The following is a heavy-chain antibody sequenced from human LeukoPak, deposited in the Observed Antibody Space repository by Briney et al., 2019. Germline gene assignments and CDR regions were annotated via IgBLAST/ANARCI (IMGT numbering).Heavy chain of an antibody. D-gene: IGHD1-7*01. V-gene: IGHV1-8*03. CDR2: MNPNSGNT. Sequence: ASVKVSCKASGYTFTSYDINWVRQATGQGLEWMGWMNPNSGNTGYAQKFQGRVTITRNTSISTAYMELSSLRSEDTAVYYCARGGITGTTRRRVTGYMDVWGKGTTITVSS. CDR1: GYTFTSYD. J-gene: IGHJ6*03. CDR3: ARGGITGTTRRRVTGYMDV.